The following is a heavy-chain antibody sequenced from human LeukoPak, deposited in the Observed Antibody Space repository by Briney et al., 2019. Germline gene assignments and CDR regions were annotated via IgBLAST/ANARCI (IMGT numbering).Heavy chain of an antibody. CDR2: IYYSGST. J-gene: IGHJ5*02. CDR1: GGSISNYY. V-gene: IGHV4-59*12. CDR3: AREGLRGRRYYDILTGPDWFDP. D-gene: IGHD3-9*01. Sequence: SETLSLTCTVSGGSISNYYWSWIRQPPGKGLEWIGSIYYSGSTYYNPSLKSRVTISVDTSKNQFSLKLSSVTAADTAVYYCAREGLRGRRYYDILTGPDWFDPWGQGTLVTVSS.